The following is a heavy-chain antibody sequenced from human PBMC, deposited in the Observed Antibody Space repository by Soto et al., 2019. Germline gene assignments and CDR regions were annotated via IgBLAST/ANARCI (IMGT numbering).Heavy chain of an antibody. V-gene: IGHV4-61*01. J-gene: IGHJ4*02. CDR2: IYYSGST. Sequence: QVQLQESGPGLVKPSETLSLTCTVSGGSVSSGSYYWSWIRQPPGKGLEWIGYIYYSGSTNYNPSLKSRVTISVDTSKNQFSLKLSSVTAADTAVYYCARERRRSSPTHPPIDYWGQGTLVTVSS. CDR1: GGSVSSGSYY. CDR3: ARERRRSSPTHPPIDY.